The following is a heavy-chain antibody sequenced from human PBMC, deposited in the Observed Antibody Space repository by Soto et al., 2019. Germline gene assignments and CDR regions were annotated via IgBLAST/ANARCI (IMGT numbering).Heavy chain of an antibody. D-gene: IGHD1-26*01. V-gene: IGHV1-2*04. Sequence: ASVKVSCKASGYTFTGYYMHWVRQAPGQGLEWMGWINPNSGGTNYAQKFQGWVTMTRDTSISTAYMELSRLRSDDTAVYYCARSWTELLRSWFDPWGQGTLVTVS. CDR1: GYTFTGYY. CDR3: ARSWTELLRSWFDP. J-gene: IGHJ5*02. CDR2: INPNSGGT.